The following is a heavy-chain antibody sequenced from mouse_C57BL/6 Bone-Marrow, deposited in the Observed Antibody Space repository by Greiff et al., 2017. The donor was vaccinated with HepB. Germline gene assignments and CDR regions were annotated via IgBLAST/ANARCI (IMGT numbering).Heavy chain of an antibody. CDR3: ATHDYEGAMDY. D-gene: IGHD2-4*01. J-gene: IGHJ4*01. CDR1: GYAFSSSW. V-gene: IGHV1-82*01. Sequence: VQLQESGPELVKPGASVKISCKASGYAFSSSWMNWVKQRPGKGLEWIGRIYPGDGDTNYNGKFKGKATLTADKSSSTAYMQLSSLTSEDSAVYFCATHDYEGAMDYWGQGTSVTVSS. CDR2: IYPGDGDT.